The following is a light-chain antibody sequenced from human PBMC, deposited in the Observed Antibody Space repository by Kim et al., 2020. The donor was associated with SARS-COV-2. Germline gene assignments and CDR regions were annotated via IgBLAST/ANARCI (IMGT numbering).Light chain of an antibody. CDR2: DVT. J-gene: IGLJ1*01. CDR1: SRDVDGYNF. V-gene: IGLV2-8*01. Sequence: PGQSVTITCTGTSRDVDGYNFVSWYQQHPGKAPRLLIYDVTKRPSGVPDRFSGSKSGITASLTVSGLQAEDEADYYCSSYAGSTYVFGPGTKVTVL. CDR3: SSYAGSTYV.